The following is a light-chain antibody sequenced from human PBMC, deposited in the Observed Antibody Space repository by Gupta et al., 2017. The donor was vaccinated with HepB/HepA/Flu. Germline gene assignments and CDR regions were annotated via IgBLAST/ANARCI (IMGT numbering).Light chain of an antibody. V-gene: IGLV1-44*01. CDR2: DNN. Sequence: QSVLTQPPSASGTPGQTVTISCSGSSSNIGSKTLNWYQQVPGTAPKLLIYDNNQRPSGVSDRFSGSKSGTSASLAISGLQSDHEADYYCATWDDSLNEWVFGGGTKLTVL. J-gene: IGLJ3*02. CDR3: ATWDDSLNEWV. CDR1: SSNIGSKT.